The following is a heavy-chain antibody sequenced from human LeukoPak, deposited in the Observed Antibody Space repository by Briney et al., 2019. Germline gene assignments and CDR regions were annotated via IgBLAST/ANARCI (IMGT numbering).Heavy chain of an antibody. CDR2: IWSDGTNR. CDR1: GLTFSAYG. Sequence: GGSLRLSCAASGLTFSAYGMHWVRQAPGKGLEWVAVIWSDGTNRYYAESVRGRFTISRDNSKNTLYLQMNSLIIEDTAVYYCAGAAGAFDNWGQGTMITVSS. J-gene: IGHJ3*02. V-gene: IGHV3-33*01. CDR3: AGAAGAFDN. D-gene: IGHD4/OR15-4a*01.